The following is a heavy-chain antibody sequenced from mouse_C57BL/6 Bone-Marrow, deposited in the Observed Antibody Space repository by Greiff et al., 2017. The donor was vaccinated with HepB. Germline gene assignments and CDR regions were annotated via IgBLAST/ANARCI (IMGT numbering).Heavy chain of an antibody. Sequence: DVHLVESGEGLVKPGGSLKLSCAASGFTFSSYAMSWVRQTPEKRLEWVAYISSGGDYIYYADTVKGRFTISRDNARNTLYLQMSSLKSEDTAMYYCTRGPLSTTVVAIRYFDVWGTGTTVTVSS. CDR3: TRGPLSTTVVAIRYFDV. CDR2: ISSGGDYI. J-gene: IGHJ1*03. V-gene: IGHV5-9-1*02. D-gene: IGHD1-1*01. CDR1: GFTFSSYA.